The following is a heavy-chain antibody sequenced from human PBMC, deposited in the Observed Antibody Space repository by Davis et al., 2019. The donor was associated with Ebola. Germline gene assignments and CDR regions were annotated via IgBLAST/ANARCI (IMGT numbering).Heavy chain of an antibody. CDR1: GFTFDDYA. V-gene: IGHV3-9*01. J-gene: IGHJ4*02. D-gene: IGHD3-16*01. CDR2: ISWNSGSI. Sequence: SLKISCAASGFTFDDYAMHWVRQAPGKGLEWVSGISWNSGSIGYADSVKGRFTISRDNAKDTLFLQMNSLRADDTAVYYCATDPYGGNPQSADYWGQGSLVTVSS. CDR3: ATDPYGGNPQSADY.